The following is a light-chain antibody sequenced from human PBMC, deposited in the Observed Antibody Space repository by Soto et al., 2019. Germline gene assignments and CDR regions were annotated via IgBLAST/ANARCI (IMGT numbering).Light chain of an antibody. J-gene: IGKJ5*01. Sequence: DVQMTQSPSTQSASVGDRVTITCRASQSISGWLAWYQQKPGKAPKLLIYKASTLKSGVPSRFSGSGSGTEFTLTISSLQPDDFATYYCQQLNSPITFGQGTRLEIK. V-gene: IGKV1-5*03. CDR2: KAS. CDR1: QSISGW. CDR3: QQLNSPIT.